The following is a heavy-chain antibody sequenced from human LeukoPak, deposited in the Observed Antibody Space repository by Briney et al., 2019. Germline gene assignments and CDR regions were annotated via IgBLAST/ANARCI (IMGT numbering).Heavy chain of an antibody. CDR3: ARAWGNHYYDSSGQMSRDLYFDY. V-gene: IGHV4-34*01. CDR1: GGSFNDYY. CDR2: INHSGST. J-gene: IGHJ4*02. Sequence: SETLSLTCAVSGGSFNDYYWSWVRNPPAKGLEWIGDINHSGSTNTNPSLKSLVTLSGDTSKNQFPLKLHSVTAADTAVYYCARAWGNHYYDSSGQMSRDLYFDYWGQGTLVTVSS. D-gene: IGHD3-22*01.